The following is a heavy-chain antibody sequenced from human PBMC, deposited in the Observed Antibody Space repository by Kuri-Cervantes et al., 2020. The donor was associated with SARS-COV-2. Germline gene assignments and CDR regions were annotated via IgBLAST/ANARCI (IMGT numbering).Heavy chain of an antibody. D-gene: IGHD6-19*01. CDR2: IVVGSGNT. Sequence: SVKVSCKASGFTFTSSAVLWVRQTRGQRLEWIGWIVVGSGNTNYTQKFQERVTITRDMSTSTAYMELSRLRSQDTAVYYRAADWKQWLDYYYGMDVRGQGTTVTVSS. V-gene: IGHV1-58*01. CDR3: AADWKQWLDYYYGMDV. J-gene: IGHJ6*02. CDR1: GFTFTSSA.